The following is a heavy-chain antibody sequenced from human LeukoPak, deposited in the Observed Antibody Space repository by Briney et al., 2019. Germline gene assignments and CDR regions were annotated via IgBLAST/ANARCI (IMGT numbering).Heavy chain of an antibody. CDR2: INHSGST. CDR1: GGSITSGTYY. CDR3: ARGIIAARRPPRGGVDY. V-gene: IGHV4-39*07. Sequence: SQTLSLTCSVSGGSITSGTYYWSWIRQPPGKGLEWIGEINHSGSTNYNPSLKSRVTISVDTSKNQFSLKLSSVTAADTAVYYCARGIIAARRPPRGGVDYWGQGTLVTVSS. J-gene: IGHJ4*02. D-gene: IGHD6-6*01.